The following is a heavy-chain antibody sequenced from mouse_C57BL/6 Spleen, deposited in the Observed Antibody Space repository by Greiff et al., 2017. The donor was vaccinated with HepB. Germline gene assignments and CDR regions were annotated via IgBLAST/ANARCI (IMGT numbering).Heavy chain of an antibody. Sequence: QVQLQQSGAELVRPGASVMLSCKASGYTFTDYEMHWVKQTPVHGLEWIGAIDPETGGTAYNQKFKGKAILTADKSSSTAYMELRSLTSEDSAVYYCTRMKLLRSYWYFDVWGTGTTVTVSS. J-gene: IGHJ1*03. CDR1: GYTFTDYE. CDR3: TRMKLLRSYWYFDV. V-gene: IGHV1-15*01. D-gene: IGHD1-1*01. CDR2: IDPETGGT.